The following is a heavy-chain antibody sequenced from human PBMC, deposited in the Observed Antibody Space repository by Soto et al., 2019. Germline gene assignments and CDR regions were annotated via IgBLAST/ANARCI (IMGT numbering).Heavy chain of an antibody. CDR2: INHSGST. J-gene: IGHJ4*02. CDR3: ARGDLECPTC. CDR1: GCTFSSCA. V-gene: IGHV4-34*01. Sequence: GSLRLSCAASGCTFSSCAMSWVRQAPGKGLEWLGEINHSGSTNYSPSLKSRVTISVDTSKNQFSLKLSSVTAADTAVYYCARGDLECPTCWGQGTQVTVSS. D-gene: IGHD3-3*01.